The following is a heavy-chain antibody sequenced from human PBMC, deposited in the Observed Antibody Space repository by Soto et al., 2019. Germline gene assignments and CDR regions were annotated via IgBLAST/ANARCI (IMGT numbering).Heavy chain of an antibody. CDR3: ARVDAAIFGVEIYYYYYGMDV. J-gene: IGHJ6*02. V-gene: IGHV3-33*01. CDR2: IWYDGSNK. Sequence: PGGSLRLSCAASGFTFSSYGMHWVRQAPGKGLEWVAVIWYDGSNKYYADSVKGRFTISRDNSKNTLYLQMNSLRAEDTAVYYCARVDAAIFGVEIYYYYYGMDVWGQGTTVTVSS. D-gene: IGHD3-3*01. CDR1: GFTFSSYG.